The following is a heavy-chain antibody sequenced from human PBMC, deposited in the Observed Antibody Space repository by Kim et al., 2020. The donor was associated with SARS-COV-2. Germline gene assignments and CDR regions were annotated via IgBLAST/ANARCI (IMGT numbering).Heavy chain of an antibody. CDR2: IIPIFGTA. J-gene: IGHJ6*02. D-gene: IGHD4-4*01. CDR3: ARVLGSTVSTDYYYYYGMDV. V-gene: IGHV1-69*13. Sequence: SVKVSCKASGGTFSSYAISWVRQAPGQGLEWMGGIIPIFGTANYAQKFQGRVTITADESTSTAYMELSSLRSEDTAVYYCARVLGSTVSTDYYYYYGMDVWGQGTTVTVSS. CDR1: GGTFSSYA.